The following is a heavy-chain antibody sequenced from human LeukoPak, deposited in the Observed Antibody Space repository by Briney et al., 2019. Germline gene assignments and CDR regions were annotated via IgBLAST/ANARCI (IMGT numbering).Heavy chain of an antibody. V-gene: IGHV4-4*02. D-gene: IGHD6-13*01. Sequence: SGTLSLTCAVSGGSISSGNWWSWVRQPPGKGLEWIGQIYHSGSTNYNPSLKSRVTISVEKSKNQFSLNLTSVTAADTAVYYCARHSSSSWSTPFDYWGQGTLVTVSS. CDR1: GGSISSGNW. CDR3: ARHSSSSWSTPFDY. CDR2: IYHSGST. J-gene: IGHJ4*02.